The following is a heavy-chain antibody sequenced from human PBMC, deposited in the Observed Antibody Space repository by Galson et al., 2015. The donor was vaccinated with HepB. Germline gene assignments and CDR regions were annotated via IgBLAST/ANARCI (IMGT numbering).Heavy chain of an antibody. D-gene: IGHD2-21*02. CDR3: VREKGEGGGDCLDY. CDR2: IWYGGSNK. CDR1: GFIFSSCA. Sequence: SLRLSCAASGFIFSSCAMHWVRQAPGKGLEWVAVIWYGGSNKHYADSVRGRFTISRGNSRNTLYLQMNNLRAEDTAVYYCVREKGEGGGDCLDYWGQGTLVTVSS. J-gene: IGHJ4*02. V-gene: IGHV3-33*01.